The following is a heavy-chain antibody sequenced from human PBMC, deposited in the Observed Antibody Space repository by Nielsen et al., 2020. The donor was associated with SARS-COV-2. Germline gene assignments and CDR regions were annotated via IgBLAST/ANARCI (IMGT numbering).Heavy chain of an antibody. CDR1: GFTFNIYA. D-gene: IGHD3-10*01. J-gene: IGHJ3*01. V-gene: IGHV3-23*01. CDR3: ARDGVVRGDALDL. CDR2: VSSSGGST. Sequence: GGSLRLSCAASGFTFNIYAMAWVRRAPGRGLQWVTGVSSSGGSTYYTDSVKGRFSISRDNSKNTLFLLMHSLRVEDTAVYYCARDGVVRGDALDLWGQGIMVTVSS.